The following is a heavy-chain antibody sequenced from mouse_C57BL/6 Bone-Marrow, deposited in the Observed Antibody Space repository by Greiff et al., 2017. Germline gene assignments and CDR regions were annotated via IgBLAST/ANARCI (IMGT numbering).Heavy chain of an antibody. Sequence: VQLQQPGAELVKPGASVKVSCKASGYTFTSYWMHWVKQRPGQGLEWIGRIHPSASDTNYNQKFKGKATLTVDKSSSTAYMQHSSLTSDVSAVYYCAIKCTVGAKDYAMDYWGQGTTVTVSS. D-gene: IGHD1-1*01. CDR2: IHPSASDT. J-gene: IGHJ4*01. CDR1: GYTFTSYW. CDR3: AIKCTVGAKDYAMDY. V-gene: IGHV1-74*01.